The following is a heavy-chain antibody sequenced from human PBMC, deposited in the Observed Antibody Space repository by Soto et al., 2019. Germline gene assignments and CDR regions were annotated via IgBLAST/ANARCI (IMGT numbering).Heavy chain of an antibody. CDR2: IYPGDSYT. CDR3: ARSGADTDYYGMEG. J-gene: IGHJ6*02. CDR1: GYSFTNYW. V-gene: IGHV5-51*01. D-gene: IGHD6-19*01. Sequence: SLKISCKGSGYSFTNYWIAWVRQMPGKGLEWMGIIYPGDSYTRYSPSFQGQVSISADKSISTASLQWSYLKASDTAMYYCARSGADTDYYGMEGWGQGTTVTVSS.